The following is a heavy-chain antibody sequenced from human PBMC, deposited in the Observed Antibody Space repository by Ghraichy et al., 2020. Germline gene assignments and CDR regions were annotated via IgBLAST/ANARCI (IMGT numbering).Heavy chain of an antibody. V-gene: IGHV4-34*01. D-gene: IGHD5-12*01. J-gene: IGHJ6*02. CDR1: GGSFSGYY. CDR2: INHSGST. Sequence: SETLSLTCAVYGGSFSGYYWSWIRQPPGKGLEWIGEINHSGSTNYNPSLKSRVTISVDTSKNQFSLKLSSVTAADTAVYYCARGKARYGMDVWGQGTTVTVSS. CDR3: ARGKARYGMDV.